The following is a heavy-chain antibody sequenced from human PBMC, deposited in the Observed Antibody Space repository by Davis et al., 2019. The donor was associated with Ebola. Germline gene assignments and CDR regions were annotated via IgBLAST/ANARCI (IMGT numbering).Heavy chain of an antibody. CDR2: IYYSGST. Sequence: MPSETLSLTCTVSGGSISSSSYYWGWIRQPPGKGPEWIGSIYYSGSTYYNPSLKSRVTISVDTSKNQFSLKLSSVTAADTAVYYCASNQLLGGYYYYYGMDVWGQGTTVTVSS. V-gene: IGHV4-39*01. CDR1: GGSISSSSYY. J-gene: IGHJ6*02. D-gene: IGHD2-2*01. CDR3: ASNQLLGGYYYYYGMDV.